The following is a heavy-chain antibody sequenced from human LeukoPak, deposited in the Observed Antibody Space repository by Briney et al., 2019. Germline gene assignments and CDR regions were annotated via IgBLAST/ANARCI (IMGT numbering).Heavy chain of an antibody. Sequence: GASVKVSCKTSGYTFSTYGITWVRQAPGQGFQWMGWISAHSGNTKYAENFQGRISLTTDTSATTAYMELRSLTSDDTAVYYCARDLSSGGWTLEFDYWGQGCLVTVAS. J-gene: IGHJ4*02. CDR3: ARDLSSGGWTLEFDY. CDR1: GYTFSTYG. D-gene: IGHD1-1*01. V-gene: IGHV1-18*01. CDR2: ISAHSGNT.